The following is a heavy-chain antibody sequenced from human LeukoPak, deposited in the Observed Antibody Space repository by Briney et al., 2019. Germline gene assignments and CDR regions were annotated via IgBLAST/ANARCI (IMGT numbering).Heavy chain of an antibody. D-gene: IGHD2-21*01. CDR2: IYENGGTT. V-gene: IGHV3-23*01. CDR3: AKDFRIGYSAHFDY. J-gene: IGHJ4*02. Sequence: GGSLRLSCVGSGFTFRSHAMSWVRQAPEKGLEFVSGIYENGGTTYYADSVKGRFSISRDNSKNTLYLQMDSLRGEDTAVYYCAKDFRIGYSAHFDYWGQGTLVTVSS. CDR1: GFTFRSHA.